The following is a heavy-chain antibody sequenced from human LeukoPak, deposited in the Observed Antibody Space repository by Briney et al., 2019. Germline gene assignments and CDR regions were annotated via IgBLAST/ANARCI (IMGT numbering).Heavy chain of an antibody. Sequence: GGSLRLSCAASGFTFSSYAMSWVRQAPGKGLEWVSAISGSGDSTYYADSVKGRFTISRDNSKNTLYLQMNSLRAEDTAVYYYAKDPELRFLGVDYWGQGTLVTVSS. CDR3: AKDPELRFLGVDY. J-gene: IGHJ4*02. D-gene: IGHD3-3*01. CDR2: ISGSGDST. V-gene: IGHV3-23*01. CDR1: GFTFSSYA.